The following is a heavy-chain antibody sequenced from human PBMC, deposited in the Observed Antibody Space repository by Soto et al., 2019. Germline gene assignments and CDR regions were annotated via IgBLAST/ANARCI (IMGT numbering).Heavy chain of an antibody. D-gene: IGHD3-10*01. CDR2: IYYSGST. V-gene: IGHV4-59*08. CDR1: SGSISGYY. J-gene: IGHJ6*04. Sequence: AETLSLTCTDSSGSISGYYWSWIRQPPGKGLEWIGYIYYSGSTNYNPSLKSRVTISVDTSKNQFSLKLSSVTAADTAVYYCASESITMVRGVLDVWGKGTTVTVSS. CDR3: ASESITMVRGVLDV.